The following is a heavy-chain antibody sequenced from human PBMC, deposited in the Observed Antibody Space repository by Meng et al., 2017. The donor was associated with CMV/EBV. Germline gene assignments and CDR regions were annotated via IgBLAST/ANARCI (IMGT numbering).Heavy chain of an antibody. CDR3: ARDRGYNDIVVVPAATPPNFDY. D-gene: IGHD2-2*01. Sequence: YGISWVRQAPGQGLEWMGWISAYNGTTNYAQKLQGRVTMTTDTSTSTAYMELRSLRSDDTAVYYCARDRGYNDIVVVPAATPPNFDYWGQGTLVTVSS. J-gene: IGHJ4*02. CDR2: ISAYNGTT. CDR1: YG. V-gene: IGHV1-18*01.